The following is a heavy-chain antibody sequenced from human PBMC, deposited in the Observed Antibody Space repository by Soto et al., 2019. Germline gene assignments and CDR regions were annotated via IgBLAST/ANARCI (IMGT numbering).Heavy chain of an antibody. D-gene: IGHD2-15*01. Sequence: SETLSLTCAVYGGSFSGYYWSWIRQPPGKGLEWIGEINHSGSTNYNPSLKSRVTISVDTSKNQCSLKLSSVTAADTAVYYCARSPYCSGGSCYSGAGYWGQGTLVTVSS. CDR3: ARSPYCSGGSCYSGAGY. V-gene: IGHV4-34*01. CDR2: INHSGST. CDR1: GGSFSGYY. J-gene: IGHJ4*02.